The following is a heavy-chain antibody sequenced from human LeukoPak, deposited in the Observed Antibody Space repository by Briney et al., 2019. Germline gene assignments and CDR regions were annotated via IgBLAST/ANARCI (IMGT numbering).Heavy chain of an antibody. CDR3: ARGAGSVDY. CDR2: IYYNGST. V-gene: IGHV4-59*01. J-gene: IGHJ4*02. CDR1: GGSISSYY. D-gene: IGHD3-10*01. Sequence: PSETLSLTCTVSGGSISSYYWSWIRQPPGKGLEWIGYIYYNGSTKYSPSLKSRVIISVHTSKNQFSLKVSSVTAADTAVYYCARGAGSVDYWGQGILVTVSS.